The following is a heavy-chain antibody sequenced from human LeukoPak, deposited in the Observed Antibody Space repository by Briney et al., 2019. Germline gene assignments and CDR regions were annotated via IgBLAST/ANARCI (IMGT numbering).Heavy chain of an antibody. CDR3: AKVDYWSPENYLDS. J-gene: IGHJ4*02. D-gene: IGHD1-1*01. CDR1: GFPFGSYA. V-gene: IGHV3-23*01. CDR2: ITDGADT. Sequence: GGSLRLSCAASGFPFGSYAMTWVRQAPGKGLESVSVITDGADTYYADSVKGRFTTSRDNSQNTVHLQMDNLRADDTAVYYCAKVDYWSPENYLDSWGQGTLVAVSS.